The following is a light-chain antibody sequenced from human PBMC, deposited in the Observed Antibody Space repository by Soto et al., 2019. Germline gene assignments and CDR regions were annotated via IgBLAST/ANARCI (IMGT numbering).Light chain of an antibody. V-gene: IGKV1-5*01. CDR2: DAS. Sequence: DIQMTQSPSTLSASVGDRVTITCRASQSISSWLAWYQQKPGKAPKLLIYDASSLESGVPSRFSGSGSGTEFTLTISSLQPDDFATYYCQQYNSYLRGTFXQGTKVDIK. CDR1: QSISSW. CDR3: QQYNSYLRGT. J-gene: IGKJ1*01.